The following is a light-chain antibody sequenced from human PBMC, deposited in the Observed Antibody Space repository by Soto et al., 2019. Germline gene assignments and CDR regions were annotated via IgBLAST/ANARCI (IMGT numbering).Light chain of an antibody. J-gene: IGKJ3*01. CDR1: QGINSY. CDR3: QQLNTYPPFT. Sequence: DIQLTQSPSFLSASVGDRVTITCRASQGINSYLAWYQQKPWKAPKLLIYAASTLQSGVPSRFSGSGSGTEFTLTISSLQPEDFATYFCQQLNTYPPFTFGPGTKVDIK. V-gene: IGKV1-9*01. CDR2: AAS.